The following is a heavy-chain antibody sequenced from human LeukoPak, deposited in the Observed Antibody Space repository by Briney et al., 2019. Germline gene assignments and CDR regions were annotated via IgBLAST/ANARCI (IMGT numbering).Heavy chain of an antibody. J-gene: IGHJ6*02. Sequence: ASVKVSCKASGGTFSSYAISWVRQAPGQRLEWMGGIIPISGTANYAQKFQGRVTITADESTSTAYMELSSLRSEDTAVYYCARAGIGYCSGGSCYSDYYYGMDVWGQGTTVTVSS. D-gene: IGHD2-15*01. V-gene: IGHV1-69*13. CDR2: IIPISGTA. CDR3: ARAGIGYCSGGSCYSDYYYGMDV. CDR1: GGTFSSYA.